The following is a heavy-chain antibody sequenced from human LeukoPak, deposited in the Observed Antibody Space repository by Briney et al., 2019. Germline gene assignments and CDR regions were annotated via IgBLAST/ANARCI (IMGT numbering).Heavy chain of an antibody. J-gene: IGHJ3*02. D-gene: IGHD3-22*01. CDR3: ARDYSSSYSRAHDAFDI. V-gene: IGHV1-69*01. Sequence: SVKVSCKASGGTFSSYAISWVRQAPGQGLEWMGGIIPIFGTANYAQKFQGRVTITADESTSTAYMELSSLRSEDTAVYYCARDYSSSYSRAHDAFDIWGQGTMVTVSS. CDR2: IIPIFGTA. CDR1: GGTFSSYA.